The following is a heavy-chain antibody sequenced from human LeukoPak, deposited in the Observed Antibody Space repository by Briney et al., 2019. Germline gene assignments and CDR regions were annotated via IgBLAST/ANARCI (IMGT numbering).Heavy chain of an antibody. CDR2: INFTGNTETGTT. CDR1: GGPFSSYS. D-gene: IGHD3-3*01. J-gene: IGHJ4*02. CDR3: ARGFSGFWEFDF. Sequence: SETLSLTCAVSGGPFSSYSWNWIRQLPGAGLEWIAEINFTGNTETGTTSYSPSLKSRVTISADTSTNQLSLPLRSATVADTGVYFCARGFSGFWEFDFWGQGTLVTVSS. V-gene: IGHV4-34*01.